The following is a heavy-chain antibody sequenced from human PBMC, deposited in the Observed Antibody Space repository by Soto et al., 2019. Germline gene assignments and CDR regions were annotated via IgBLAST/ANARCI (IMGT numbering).Heavy chain of an antibody. CDR1: GFTFSSYD. Sequence: EVQLVESGGGLVQPGGSLRLSCAASGFTFSSYDMHWVRQATGKGLEWVSAIGTAGDTYYPGSVKGRFTISRENAKNSLYLQMNSLGAGDTAVYYCARDGVYGSLSYWGQGTLVTVSS. D-gene: IGHD2-8*01. CDR3: ARDGVYGSLSY. J-gene: IGHJ4*02. CDR2: IGTAGDT. V-gene: IGHV3-13*01.